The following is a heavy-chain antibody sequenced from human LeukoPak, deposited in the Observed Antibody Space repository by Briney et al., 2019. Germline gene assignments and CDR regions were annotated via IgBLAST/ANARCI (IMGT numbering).Heavy chain of an antibody. CDR3: ASRGITGTTSYNYFDP. J-gene: IGHJ5*02. CDR2: IWFDGSNK. D-gene: IGHD1-7*01. CDR1: GFTFSIYG. Sequence: GGSLRLSCAASGFTFSIYGVHWVRQAPGKGLEWVAFIWFDGSNKYYADSVKGRFTISRDNSKNTLYLQMNSLRAEDTAVYYCASRGITGTTSYNYFDPWGQGTLVTVSS. V-gene: IGHV3-30*02.